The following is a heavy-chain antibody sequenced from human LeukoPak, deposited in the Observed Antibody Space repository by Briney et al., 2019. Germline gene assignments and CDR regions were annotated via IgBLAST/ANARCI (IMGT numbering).Heavy chain of an antibody. V-gene: IGHV1-46*01. D-gene: IGHD5-18*01. CDR3: AREIGPRQLHLWGSAFDY. Sequence: ASVKVSCKASGYTFINYYMHWVRQAPGQGLEWMGIINPSGGTTSYSQNFQGRVTMTRDTSTSTVYMELSSLRSEDTAVYYCAREIGPRQLHLWGSAFDYWGQGTLVTVSS. J-gene: IGHJ4*02. CDR2: INPSGGTT. CDR1: GYTFINYY.